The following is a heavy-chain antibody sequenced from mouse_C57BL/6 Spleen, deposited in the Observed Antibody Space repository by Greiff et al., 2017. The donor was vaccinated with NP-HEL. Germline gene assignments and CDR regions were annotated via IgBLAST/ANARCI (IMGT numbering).Heavy chain of an antibody. J-gene: IGHJ4*01. V-gene: IGHV1-80*01. Sequence: QVQLKQSGAELVKPGASVKISCKASGYAFSSYWMNWVKQRPGKGLEWIGQIYPGDGDTNYNGKFKGKATLTADKSSSTAYMQLSSLTSEDSAVYFCARSTVDYYAMDYWGQGTSVTVSS. D-gene: IGHD1-1*01. CDR1: GYAFSSYW. CDR2: IYPGDGDT. CDR3: ARSTVDYYAMDY.